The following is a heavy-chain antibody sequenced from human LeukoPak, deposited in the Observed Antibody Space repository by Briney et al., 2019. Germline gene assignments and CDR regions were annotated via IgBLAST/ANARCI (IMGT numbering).Heavy chain of an antibody. CDR1: GGTFSSYT. CDR2: IIPILGIA. V-gene: IGHV1-69*02. CDR3: TTAVVVAATGVYFDY. J-gene: IGHJ4*02. D-gene: IGHD2-15*01. Sequence: SVKVSCKATGGTFSSYTISWVRQAPGQGLEWMERIIPILGIANYAQKFQGRVTITADKSTSTAYMELSSLRSEDTAVYYCTTAVVVAATGVYFDYWGQGTLVTVSS.